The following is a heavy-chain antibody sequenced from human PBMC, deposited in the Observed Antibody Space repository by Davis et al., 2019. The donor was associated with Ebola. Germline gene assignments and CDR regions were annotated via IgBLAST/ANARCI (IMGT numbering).Heavy chain of an antibody. Sequence: PGGSLRLSCTVSGGSISSSSDYWGWIRQPPGKGLEWIGSIYYSGSTDYNLSLKSRVIISVDTSKNQFSLKLSSVTAADTAVYYCARLRCSSGSCYFDYWGQGTLVTVSS. J-gene: IGHJ4*02. V-gene: IGHV4-39*01. CDR1: GGSISSSSDY. CDR2: IYYSGST. CDR3: ARLRCSSGSCYFDY. D-gene: IGHD2-15*01.